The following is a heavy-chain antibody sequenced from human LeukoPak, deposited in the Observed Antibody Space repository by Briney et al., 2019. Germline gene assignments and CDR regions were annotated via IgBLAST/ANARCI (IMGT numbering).Heavy chain of an antibody. D-gene: IGHD3-16*01. J-gene: IGHJ4*02. Sequence: ASVKVSCKASGYTFSRYIVIWLRQAPGQGLTWMAWINTNNRTTNYLQNLQGRVTMTTDASTSTADMALSSLRSEDTAVYYCARDNDSRDPPHFDYWGQGTLVTVSS. CDR3: ARDNDSRDPPHFDY. CDR1: GYTFSRYI. CDR2: INTNNRTT. V-gene: IGHV1-18*01.